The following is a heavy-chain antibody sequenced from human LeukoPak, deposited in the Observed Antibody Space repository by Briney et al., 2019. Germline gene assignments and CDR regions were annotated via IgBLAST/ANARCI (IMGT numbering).Heavy chain of an antibody. CDR2: ISSSGSTI. CDR3: ASLGITIFGVELNWFDP. D-gene: IGHD3-3*01. V-gene: IGHV3-48*03. J-gene: IGHJ5*02. CDR1: GFTFSSYE. Sequence: PGGSLRLSCAASGFTFSSYEMNWVRQAPGKGLEWVSYISSSGSTIYYADSVKGRFTISRDNAKNSLYLQMNSLRADDTAVYYCASLGITIFGVELNWFDPWGQGTLVTVSS.